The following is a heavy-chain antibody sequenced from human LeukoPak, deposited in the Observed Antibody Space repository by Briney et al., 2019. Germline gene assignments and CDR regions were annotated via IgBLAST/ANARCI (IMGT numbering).Heavy chain of an antibody. V-gene: IGHV4-59*11. Sequence: SETLSLTCTVSGGSISSHYGSCIRQPPGEGLEWIGYIYYSGSTNYNPSLKSRVTISVDTSKNQFSLKLSSVTAADTAVYYCARTQLLFYYMDVWGKGTTVTVSS. CDR3: ARTQLLFYYMDV. D-gene: IGHD2-2*01. CDR1: GGSISSHY. CDR2: IYYSGST. J-gene: IGHJ6*03.